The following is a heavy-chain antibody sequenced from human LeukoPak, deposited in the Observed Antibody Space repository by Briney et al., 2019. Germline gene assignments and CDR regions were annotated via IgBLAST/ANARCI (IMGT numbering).Heavy chain of an antibody. D-gene: IGHD6-13*01. V-gene: IGHV4-34*01. CDR2: SNHSGST. CDR1: GGSFSGYY. J-gene: IGHJ5*01. Sequence: SETRSGTCADYGGSFSGYYLSWIRQRPWKGLAWIGDSNHSGSTNYNPSLKSRVTISVDTSKHQFSLKLSSVTAADTAVYYCARGVLCCWYGSWYYSWGGETLVIV. CDR3: ARGVLCCWYGSWYYS.